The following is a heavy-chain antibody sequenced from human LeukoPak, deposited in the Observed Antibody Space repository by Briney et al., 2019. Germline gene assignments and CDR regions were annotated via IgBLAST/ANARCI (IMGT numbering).Heavy chain of an antibody. Sequence: GGTLRLSCAASGFTFSSYGMSWVRQAPGKGLEWVSAISGSGGSTYYADSVKGRFTISRDNSKNTLYLQMNSLRAEDTAVYYCAKLSQEWELLRRYFDYWGQGTLVTVSS. CDR2: ISGSGGST. CDR1: GFTFSSYG. CDR3: AKLSQEWELLRRYFDY. J-gene: IGHJ4*02. V-gene: IGHV3-23*01. D-gene: IGHD1-26*01.